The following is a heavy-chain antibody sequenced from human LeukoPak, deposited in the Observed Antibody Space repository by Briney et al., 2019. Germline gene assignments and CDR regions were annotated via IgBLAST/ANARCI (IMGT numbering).Heavy chain of an antibody. CDR3: AKDREGVRYFD. CDR1: GFTFSIYA. V-gene: IGHV3-23*01. J-gene: IGHJ4*02. D-gene: IGHD3-9*01. CDR2: ISDSGGST. Sequence: GGSLRLSCAASGFTFSIYAMSWVRQAPGKGLEWVSTISDSGGSTYYADSVKGRFTISGDNSKNTVYLQMNSLRAEDTAVYYCAKDREGVRYFDWGQGTLVTVSS.